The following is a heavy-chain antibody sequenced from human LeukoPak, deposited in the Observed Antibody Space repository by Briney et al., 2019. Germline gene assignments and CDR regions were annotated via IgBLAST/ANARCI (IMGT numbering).Heavy chain of an antibody. Sequence: GASVKVSCKASGGTFSSYAISWVRQAPGQGLEWMGGIIPIFGTANYAQKFQGRVTITADESTSTAYMELSSLRSDDTAVYYCARDQGPSWSGYYNYFDYWGQGTLVTVSS. CDR3: ARDQGPSWSGYYNYFDY. CDR2: IIPIFGTA. J-gene: IGHJ4*02. CDR1: GGTFSSYA. V-gene: IGHV1-69*13. D-gene: IGHD3-3*01.